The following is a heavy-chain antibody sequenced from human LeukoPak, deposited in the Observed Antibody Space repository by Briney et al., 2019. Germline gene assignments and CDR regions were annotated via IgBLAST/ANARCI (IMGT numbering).Heavy chain of an antibody. CDR2: ISSSSSYI. CDR1: GFTFIAYA. CDR3: ARDYGSGNYY. J-gene: IGHJ4*02. V-gene: IGHV3-21*01. Sequence: GGSLRLSCAASGFTFIAYAMSWVRQAPGKGLEWVSSISSSSSYIYYADSVKGRFTISRDNAKNSLYLQMNSLRAEDTAVYYCARDYGSGNYYWGQGTLVTVSS. D-gene: IGHD3-10*01.